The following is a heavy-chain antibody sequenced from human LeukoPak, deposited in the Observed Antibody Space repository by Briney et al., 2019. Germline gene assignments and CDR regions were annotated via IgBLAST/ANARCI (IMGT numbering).Heavy chain of an antibody. D-gene: IGHD6-13*01. CDR1: GGSFRGYY. J-gene: IGHJ4*02. CDR2: IKHRGST. CDR3: ERGGYSSV. Sequence: PADTLSLTCAVYGGSFRGYYWSCIRQPPGRGLEWIGEIKHRGSTNYNPSLKSRVTISVDTSKNQFSLKLSSVTAADTAVYYCERGGYSSVWGQGTLVTVSS. V-gene: IGHV4-34*01.